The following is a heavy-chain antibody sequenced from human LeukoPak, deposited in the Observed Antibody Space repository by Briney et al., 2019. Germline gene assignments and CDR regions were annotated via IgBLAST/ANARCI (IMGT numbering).Heavy chain of an antibody. J-gene: IGHJ5*02. Sequence: SETLSLTCTVSGGSISSGSYYWSWIRQPAGKGLEWIGRIYTSGSTNYNPSLKSRVTISVDTSKNQFSLKLSSVTAADTAVYYCARANIVVVPASWFDPWGQGTLVTVSS. CDR2: IYTSGST. CDR3: ARANIVVVPASWFDP. CDR1: GGSISSGSYY. D-gene: IGHD2-2*01. V-gene: IGHV4-61*02.